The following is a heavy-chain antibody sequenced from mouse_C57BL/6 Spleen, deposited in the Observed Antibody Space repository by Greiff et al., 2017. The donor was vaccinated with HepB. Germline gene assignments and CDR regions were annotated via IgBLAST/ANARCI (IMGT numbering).Heavy chain of an antibody. V-gene: IGHV1-55*01. D-gene: IGHD1-1*01. CDR2: IYPGSGST. Sequence: VQLQQPGAELVKPGASVKMSCKASGYTFTSYWITWVKQRPGQGLEWIGDIYPGSGSTNYNEKFKSKATLTVDTSSSTAYMQLSSLTSEDSAVYYCARSEYYGSSYVGFAYGGQGTLVTVSA. J-gene: IGHJ3*01. CDR3: ARSEYYGSSYVGFAY. CDR1: GYTFTSYW.